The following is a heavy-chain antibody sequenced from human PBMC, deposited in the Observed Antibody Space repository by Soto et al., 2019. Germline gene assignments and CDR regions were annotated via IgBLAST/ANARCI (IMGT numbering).Heavy chain of an antibody. V-gene: IGHV4-34*01. CDR2: INHSGST. J-gene: IGHJ4*02. CDR1: GGSFSGYY. CDR3: ARVPAYYDFWSGYYLLDYFDY. Sequence: SETLSLTCAVYGGSFSGYYWSWIRQPPGKGLEWIGEINHSGSTNYNPSLKSRVTISVDTSKNQFSLKLSSVTAADTAVYYCARVPAYYDFWSGYYLLDYFDYWGQGTLVTVPS. D-gene: IGHD3-3*01.